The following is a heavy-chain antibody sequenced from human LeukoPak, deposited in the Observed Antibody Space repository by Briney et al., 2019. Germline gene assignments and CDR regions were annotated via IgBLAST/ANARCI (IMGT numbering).Heavy chain of an antibody. D-gene: IGHD6-13*01. CDR1: GGTFSSYA. CDR3: ARDSSSWYEVDYFDY. CDR2: IIPIFGTA. Sequence: EASVKVSCKASGGTFSSYAISWVRQAPGQGLEWMGGIIPIFGTANYAQKFQGRVTITADESTSTAYMELSSLRSEDTAVYYCARDSSSWYEVDYFDYWGQGTLVTVSS. J-gene: IGHJ4*02. V-gene: IGHV1-69*01.